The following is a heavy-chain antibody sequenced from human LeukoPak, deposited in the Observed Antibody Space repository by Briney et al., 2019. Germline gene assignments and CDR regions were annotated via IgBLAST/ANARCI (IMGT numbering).Heavy chain of an antibody. J-gene: IGHJ6*03. CDR2: IIPIFGTA. D-gene: IGHD3-16*02. CDR1: GGTFSSYA. CDR3: ARGSRSVVDYDYVWGSYRYYYMDV. Sequence: SVKVSCKASGGTFSSYAISWVRQAPGQGLEWMGGIIPIFGTANYAQKFQGRVTITTDESTSTAYMEPSSLRYEDTAVYYCARGSRSVVDYDYVWGSYRYYYMDVWGKGTTVTVSS. V-gene: IGHV1-69*05.